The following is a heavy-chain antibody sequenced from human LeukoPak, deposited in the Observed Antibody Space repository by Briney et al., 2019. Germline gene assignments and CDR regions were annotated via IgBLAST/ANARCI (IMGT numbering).Heavy chain of an antibody. CDR2: INPNGGGT. CDR1: GYTFTGYY. Sequence: ASVKVSCKASGYTFTGYYMHWVRQAPGQGLEWMGWINPNGGGTNYAQKFQGRVTMTRDTSISTAYMELSSLRSEDTAVYYCARDYVAAASGDSTYYYYYMDVWGKGTTVTVSS. CDR3: ARDYVAAASGDSTYYYYYMDV. J-gene: IGHJ6*03. D-gene: IGHD5-18*01. V-gene: IGHV1-2*02.